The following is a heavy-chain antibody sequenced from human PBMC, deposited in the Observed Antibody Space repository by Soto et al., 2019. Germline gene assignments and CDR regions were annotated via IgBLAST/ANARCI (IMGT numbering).Heavy chain of an antibody. V-gene: IGHV3-30*04. CDR1: GFTFSSYA. Sequence: GGSLRLSCAASGFTFSSYAMHWVRQAPGKGLEWTAVITYDGSNKYYADSVKGRFTISRDNSKNTLYLQMNSLRAEDTNVYFCARGGQTAAGTLNAFDIWGQGTMVTDSS. CDR3: ARGGQTAAGTLNAFDI. D-gene: IGHD6-13*01. CDR2: ITYDGSNK. J-gene: IGHJ3*02.